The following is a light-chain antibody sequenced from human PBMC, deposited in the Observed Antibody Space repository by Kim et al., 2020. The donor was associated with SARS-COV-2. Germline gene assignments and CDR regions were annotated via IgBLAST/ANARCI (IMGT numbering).Light chain of an antibody. CDR1: SLKSYY. Sequence: ALGETVRNTCQGDSLKSYYASWYQQKPGQAPVLVIYGKNNRPSGIPDRFSCSCSGKTASLTITGAQTEDEADYYCNSRDSSGNHVVFGGGTQLTVL. J-gene: IGLJ2*01. V-gene: IGLV3-19*01. CDR3: NSRDSSGNHVV. CDR2: GKN.